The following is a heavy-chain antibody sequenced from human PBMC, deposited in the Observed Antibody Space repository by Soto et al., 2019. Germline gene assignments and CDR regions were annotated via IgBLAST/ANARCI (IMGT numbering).Heavy chain of an antibody. V-gene: IGHV4-38-2*01. D-gene: IGHD6-19*01. CDR1: GYSISTGFN. J-gene: IGHJ4*02. CDR3: PRDRGTGFYHLDS. CDR2: IYHSGST. Sequence: SETLSLTCAVSGYSISTGFNWAWIRQPPGKGLEWIGSIYHSGSTYYNLSLKSRVTISSDASKNQISLKLSSVTAADTALYYCPRDRGTGFYHLDSCGQRTLVTVSS.